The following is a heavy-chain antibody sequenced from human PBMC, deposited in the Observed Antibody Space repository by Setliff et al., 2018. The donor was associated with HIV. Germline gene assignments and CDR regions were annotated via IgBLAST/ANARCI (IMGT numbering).Heavy chain of an antibody. J-gene: IGHJ6*03. D-gene: IGHD3-3*01. V-gene: IGHV4-34*01. Sequence: PSETLSLTCAVYGGSFSGYYWSWIRQPPGRGLEWIGEINHSGSTNYNPSLKSRVTISVDTSKNQFSLKLSSVTAADTAVYYCARGGQYYNFWSGYYPIGVYYYYDLDVWGKGTTVTVSS. CDR3: ARGGQYYNFWSGYYPIGVYYYYDLDV. CDR2: INHSGST. CDR1: GGSFSGYY.